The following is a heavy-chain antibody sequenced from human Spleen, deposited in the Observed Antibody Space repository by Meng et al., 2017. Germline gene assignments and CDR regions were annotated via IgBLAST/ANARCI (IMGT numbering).Heavy chain of an antibody. V-gene: IGHV4-39*07. CDR1: GGSISSSSYY. CDR3: ARQRYSYDYGPNWFDP. D-gene: IGHD5-18*01. J-gene: IGHJ5*02. Sequence: SETLSLTCTVSGGSISSSSYYWGWIRQPPGKGLEWIGSVYSSGNTYYNPSLKSRVTISVDTSKNQYSLKVNSVTAADTAVYYCARQRYSYDYGPNWFDPWGQGTLVTVSS. CDR2: VYSSGNT.